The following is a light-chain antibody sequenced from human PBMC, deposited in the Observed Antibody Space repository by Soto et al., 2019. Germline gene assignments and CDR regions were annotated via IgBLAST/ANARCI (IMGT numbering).Light chain of an antibody. CDR3: QTWGTGIHVV. V-gene: IGLV4-69*01. CDR2: LDSDGSH. CDR1: SGHSSYA. Sequence: QPVLTQSPSASASLGASVKLTCTLSSGHSSYAIAWHQQQPEKGPRYLMKLDSDGSHTKGDAIPDRFSGSSSGAERYLTISRLQSEDEAYYYCQTWGTGIHVVFGGGTKLTVL. J-gene: IGLJ2*01.